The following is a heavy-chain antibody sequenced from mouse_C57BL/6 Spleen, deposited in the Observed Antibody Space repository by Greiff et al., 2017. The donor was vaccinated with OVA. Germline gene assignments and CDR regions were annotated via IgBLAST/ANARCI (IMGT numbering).Heavy chain of an antibody. CDR3: AKYIEGYYSYWYFDV. V-gene: IGHV7-3*01. CDR2: IRNKANGYTT. D-gene: IGHD2-3*01. Sequence: EVQGVESGGGLVQPGGSLSLSCAASGFTFTDYYMSWVRQPPGKALEWLGFIRNKANGYTTEYSASVKGRLTISRDNSQSILYLQMKSLGAEDSATDYCAKYIEGYYSYWYFDVWGTGTTVTVSS. CDR1: GFTFTDYY. J-gene: IGHJ1*03.